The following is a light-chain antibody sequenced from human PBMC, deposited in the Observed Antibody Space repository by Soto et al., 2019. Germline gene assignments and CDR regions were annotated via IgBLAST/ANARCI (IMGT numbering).Light chain of an antibody. V-gene: IGKV1-39*01. Sequence: DIQITQTPSSLSASVGYKFTISFRSSQIISSSLNWYQQKSGKAPNLLIYGVSRLQGGVPSRFSGSGSGTDFTLSISSLQPEDFATYYCQPSYTVPSISFGHVRLLEIK. J-gene: IGKJ5*01. CDR2: GVS. CDR3: QPSYTVPSIS. CDR1: QIISSS.